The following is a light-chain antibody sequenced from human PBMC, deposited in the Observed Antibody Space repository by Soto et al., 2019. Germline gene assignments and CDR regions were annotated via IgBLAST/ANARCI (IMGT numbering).Light chain of an antibody. CDR1: SSDVGAYNL. J-gene: IGLJ1*01. Sequence: QSVLTQPASVSXXXGQSITISCTGTSSDVGAYNLVSWYQHHPDKAPKLMISEVSNRPSGVSDRFSGSKSGNTASLTISGLQAEDEADYYCASLTTTNFVFGTGTKLTVL. V-gene: IGLV2-14*01. CDR3: ASLTTTNFV. CDR2: EVS.